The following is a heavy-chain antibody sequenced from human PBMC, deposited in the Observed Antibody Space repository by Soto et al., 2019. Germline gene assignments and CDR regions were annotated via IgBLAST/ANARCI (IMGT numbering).Heavy chain of an antibody. J-gene: IGHJ4*02. V-gene: IGHV3-30*18. CDR2: ISYEGRNK. D-gene: IGHD2-15*01. Sequence: LRLSCAVSGLTFSLYGMHWVRQAPGKGLEWVAFISYEGRNKYYADSVKGRFTISRDNSKNTLSLQLDSLRPEDTAVYYCAKGRDSTLLRWQYFDNWGQGTQVTVSS. CDR3: AKGRDSTLLRWQYFDN. CDR1: GLTFSLYG.